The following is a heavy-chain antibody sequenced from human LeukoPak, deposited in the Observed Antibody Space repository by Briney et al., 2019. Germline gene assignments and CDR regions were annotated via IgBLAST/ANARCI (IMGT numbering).Heavy chain of an antibody. Sequence: GGSLRLSCAASGFTFTNYAMHWVRQAPGRGLGWVSIIYYDGDTSYADSVKGRFSISRDISKNTLYLQMSSLRADDTAMYYCAKGGEMRTFFFDSWGQGSLVTVSS. CDR2: IYYDGDT. CDR3: AKGGEMRTFFFDS. CDR1: GFTFTNYA. D-gene: IGHD3-16*01. J-gene: IGHJ4*02. V-gene: IGHV3-NL1*01.